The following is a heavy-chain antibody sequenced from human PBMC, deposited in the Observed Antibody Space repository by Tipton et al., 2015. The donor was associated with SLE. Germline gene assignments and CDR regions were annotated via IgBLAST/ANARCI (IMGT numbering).Heavy chain of an antibody. CDR3: AISEERYFDWPGGFDY. J-gene: IGHJ4*02. CDR2: IYYSGTT. CDR1: GGSISTYY. V-gene: IGHV4-59*12. D-gene: IGHD3-9*01. Sequence: LRLSCTLSGGSISTYYWSWIRQPPGKGLEWIGYIYYSGTTNNNPSLKSRVTISVDTSKNQFSLKLRSVTAADTAVYYCAISEERYFDWPGGFDYWGQGTLVTVSS.